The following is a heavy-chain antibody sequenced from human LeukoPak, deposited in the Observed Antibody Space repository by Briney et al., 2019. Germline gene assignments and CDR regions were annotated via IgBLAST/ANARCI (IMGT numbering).Heavy chain of an antibody. V-gene: IGHV4-34*01. Sequence: SKTLSLTCAVYGGSFSGYYWSWIRQPPGKGLEWIGEINHSGSTNYNPSLKSRVTISVDTSKNQFSLKLSSVTAADTAVYYCAREVDNLAGLGAFGIWGQGTMVTVSS. CDR1: GGSFSGYY. CDR2: INHSGST. D-gene: IGHD1-14*01. J-gene: IGHJ3*02. CDR3: AREVDNLAGLGAFGI.